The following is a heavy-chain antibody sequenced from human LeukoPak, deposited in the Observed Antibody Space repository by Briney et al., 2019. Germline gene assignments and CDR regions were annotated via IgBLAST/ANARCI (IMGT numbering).Heavy chain of an antibody. CDR3: ARGLIFGVVTGPSDY. J-gene: IGHJ4*02. D-gene: IGHD3-3*01. V-gene: IGHV1-24*01. CDR1: GYSLSELS. Sequence: ASVKVSCKVSGYSLSELSMHWVRQAPGKGLEWMGGFDPEDGKTINAQKFQGRVTMTRDTSISTAYMELSRLRSDDTAVYYCARGLIFGVVTGPSDYWGQGTLVTVSS. CDR2: FDPEDGKT.